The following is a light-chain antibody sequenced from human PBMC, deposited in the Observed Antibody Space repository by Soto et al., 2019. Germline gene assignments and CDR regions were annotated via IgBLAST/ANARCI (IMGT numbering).Light chain of an antibody. Sequence: QSALTQPASVSGSPGQSITISCTGTGSDIGAYNYVSWYQQHPGKAPKLIIHGVRNRPPGISSRFSASKSGLTASLTISGLLPEDEADYFCSSFTTTRLYVFGRGTKLTVL. CDR1: GSDIGAYNY. CDR2: GVR. CDR3: SSFTTTRLYV. V-gene: IGLV2-14*01. J-gene: IGLJ1*01.